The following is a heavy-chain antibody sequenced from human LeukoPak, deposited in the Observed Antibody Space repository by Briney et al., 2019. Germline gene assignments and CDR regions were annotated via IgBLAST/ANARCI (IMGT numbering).Heavy chain of an antibody. CDR3: ARDWGALGYCSGGSCYLDY. CDR2: IAPSSGTT. Sequence: GASVKVSCKASGYTFTSNYMHWVRQAPGQGLEWMGVIAPSSGTTSYAQKFQGRVTITADKSTSTAYMELSSLRSEDTAVYYCARDWGALGYCSGGSCYLDYWGQGTLVTVSS. CDR1: GYTFTSNY. J-gene: IGHJ4*02. V-gene: IGHV1-46*01. D-gene: IGHD2-15*01.